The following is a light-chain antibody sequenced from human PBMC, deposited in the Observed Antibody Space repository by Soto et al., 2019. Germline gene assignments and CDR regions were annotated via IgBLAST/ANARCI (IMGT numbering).Light chain of an antibody. CDR3: QQTYTTPEIT. J-gene: IGKJ5*01. CDR1: HNLDKW. V-gene: IGKV1-5*03. CDR2: EAS. Sequence: IQMTPSPSTLSASVGDRVTITCRASHNLDKWLAWYQQKPGKAPKLLIYEASSLQSGVPSRFSGSGSGTDFTLTISSLQPEDFAIYYCQQTYTTPEITFGQGTRLRL.